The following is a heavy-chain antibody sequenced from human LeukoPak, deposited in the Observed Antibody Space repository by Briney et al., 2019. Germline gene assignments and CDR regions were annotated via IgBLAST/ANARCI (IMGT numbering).Heavy chain of an antibody. D-gene: IGHD4-17*01. CDR1: GFTFSSYS. Sequence: GGSLRLSCAASGFTFSSYSMNWVRQAPGKGLEWVGRIRSKANSYGTAYAASVKGRFTISRDDSKNTAYLQMNSLKTEDTAVYYCTRRGDGDYGDYWGQGTLVTVSS. CDR3: TRRGDGDYGDY. V-gene: IGHV3-73*01. CDR2: IRSKANSYGT. J-gene: IGHJ4*02.